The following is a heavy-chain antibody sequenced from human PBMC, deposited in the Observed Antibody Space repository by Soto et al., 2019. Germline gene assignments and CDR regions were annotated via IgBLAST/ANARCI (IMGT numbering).Heavy chain of an antibody. V-gene: IGHV1-3*01. CDR2: INAGNGNT. CDR3: ARDGARITVFGLVYYFDY. D-gene: IGHD3-3*01. CDR1: GYNCSSHA. Sequence: ASVKVSCKAPGYNCSSHAMHWVRQAHGQRLQWMGWINAGNGNTKYSQKFQGRVAITRDTSASTAYMELSSLRSEDTAVYYCARDGARITVFGLVYYFDYWGQGTLVTVSS. J-gene: IGHJ4*02.